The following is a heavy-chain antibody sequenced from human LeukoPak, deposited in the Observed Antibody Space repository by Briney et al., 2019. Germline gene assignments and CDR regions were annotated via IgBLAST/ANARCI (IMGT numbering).Heavy chain of an antibody. CDR3: VRDLQVWELQY. CDR2: ITPDGTGA. Sequence: GGSLRLSCEASGFIFGNNWMHWVRQTPGKGLEWVSRITPDGTGATYADSVKGRFTIFRDNAQNTVYLQMNSLRVEDTAVYYCVRDLQVWELQYWGQGTLVTVPS. J-gene: IGHJ1*01. CDR1: GFIFGNNW. D-gene: IGHD1-26*01. V-gene: IGHV3-74*01.